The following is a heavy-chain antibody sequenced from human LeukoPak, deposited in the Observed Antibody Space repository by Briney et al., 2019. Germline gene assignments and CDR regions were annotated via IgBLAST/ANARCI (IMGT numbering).Heavy chain of an antibody. Sequence: SETLSLTCTVSDGAIGSGAYYWSWIRQHPGKGLVWIGYIHYSGSTYYNPSLKSRVTISVDTSKNQFSLKLSSVTAADTAVYYCASAYLIRDAFDIWGQGTMVTVSS. CDR3: ASAYLIRDAFDI. CDR2: IHYSGST. CDR1: DGAIGSGAYY. V-gene: IGHV4-31*03. D-gene: IGHD3-16*01. J-gene: IGHJ3*02.